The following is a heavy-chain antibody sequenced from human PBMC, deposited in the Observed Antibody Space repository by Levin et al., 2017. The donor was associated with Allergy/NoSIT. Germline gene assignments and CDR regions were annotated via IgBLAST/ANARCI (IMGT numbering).Heavy chain of an antibody. D-gene: IGHD2-15*01. CDR2: ISGSGGST. CDR1: GFTFSSYA. V-gene: IGHV3-23*01. CDR3: AKDPIVVVVAATHYGMDG. J-gene: IGHJ6*02. Sequence: GGSLRLSCAASGFTFSSYAMSWVRQAPGKGLEWVSAISGSGGSTYYADSVKGRFTISRDNSKNTLYLQMNSLRAEDTAVYYCAKDPIVVVVAATHYGMDGWGQGTTVTVSS.